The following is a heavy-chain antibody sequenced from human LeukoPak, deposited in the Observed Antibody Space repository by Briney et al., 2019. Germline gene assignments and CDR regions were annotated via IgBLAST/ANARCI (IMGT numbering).Heavy chain of an antibody. CDR2: VSGSGGRT. J-gene: IGHJ4*02. D-gene: IGHD4-17*01. CDR1: GFTFSSYA. Sequence: GGSLRLSCAASGFTFSSYAMSWVRQAPGKGLEWVSGVSGSGGRTYYADSVKGRFTISRDNSKNTLYLQMNSLRAEDTAVYYCARGGTVTAPDYWGQGTLVTVSS. CDR3: ARGGTVTAPDY. V-gene: IGHV3-23*01.